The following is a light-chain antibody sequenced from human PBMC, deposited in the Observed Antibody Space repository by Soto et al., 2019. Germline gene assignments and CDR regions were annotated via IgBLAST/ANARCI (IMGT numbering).Light chain of an antibody. V-gene: IGKV3D-20*02. Sequence: EIVLTQYPCTLSFSPWERSALSFMASQSVSRTYLAWYQQKPVQAPRLLIYATSSRATGIPDRFSGSGSGTDFTLTISSLEPEDFAVYYCQQRSNWPPTFGQGTKVDIK. CDR1: QSVSRTY. CDR3: QQRSNWPPT. J-gene: IGKJ1*01. CDR2: ATS.